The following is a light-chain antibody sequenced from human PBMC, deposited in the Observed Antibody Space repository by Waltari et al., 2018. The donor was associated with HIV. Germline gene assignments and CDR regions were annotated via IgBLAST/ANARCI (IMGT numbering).Light chain of an antibody. CDR3: SSYTSSSTWV. Sequence: QSALTQPASVSGSPGPSITLPCTGTSSAGGAYNYVAWYQQHTGKAPKLMIYEVSNRPSGVSNRFSGSKSGNTASLTISGLQAEDEADYYCSSYTSSSTWVFGGGTKLTVL. CDR1: SSAGGAYNY. V-gene: IGLV2-14*01. J-gene: IGLJ3*02. CDR2: EVS.